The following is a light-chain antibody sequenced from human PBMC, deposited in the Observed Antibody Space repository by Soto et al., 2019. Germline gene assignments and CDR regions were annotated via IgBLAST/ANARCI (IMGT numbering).Light chain of an antibody. CDR3: QQYNNWLYT. CDR1: QSVGNN. J-gene: IGKJ2*01. V-gene: IGKV3-15*01. Sequence: EIVMTQSPATLSVSPGERATLSCRASQSVGNNLAWYQHKPGQAPRLLIYGASTRATGIPAKVSGSGSGTEFTLTISSLQSEDFAVYDCQQYNNWLYTFGQGTKLEIK. CDR2: GAS.